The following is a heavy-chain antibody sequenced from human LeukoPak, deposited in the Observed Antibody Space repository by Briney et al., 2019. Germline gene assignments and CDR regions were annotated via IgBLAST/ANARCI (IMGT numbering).Heavy chain of an antibody. CDR1: GGSISSGYYY. D-gene: IGHD7-27*01. Sequence: SQTPSLACTVSGGSISSGYYYWSWIRQPPWKGLEWIGYIYYSGSTYYNPSLKSPVTISVDTSKNQFSLKLSSVTAADTAVYYCARDGDRYYFDYWGQGTLVTVSS. CDR3: ARDGDRYYFDY. J-gene: IGHJ4*02. CDR2: IYYSGST. V-gene: IGHV4-30-4*08.